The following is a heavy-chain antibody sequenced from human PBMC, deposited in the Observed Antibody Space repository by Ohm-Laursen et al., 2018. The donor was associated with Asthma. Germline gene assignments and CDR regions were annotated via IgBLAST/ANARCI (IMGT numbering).Heavy chain of an antibody. V-gene: IGHV3-30*03. J-gene: IGHJ4*02. CDR2: ISYDGSNK. CDR3: ARSPLVVSAAFDY. D-gene: IGHD2-2*01. Sequence: SLRLSCAASGFTFSSYGMHWVRQAPGKGLEWVAVISYDGSNKYYADSVKGRFTISRDNAKNSLYLQMNSLRAEDTAVYYCARSPLVVSAAFDYWGQGTLVTVSS. CDR1: GFTFSSYG.